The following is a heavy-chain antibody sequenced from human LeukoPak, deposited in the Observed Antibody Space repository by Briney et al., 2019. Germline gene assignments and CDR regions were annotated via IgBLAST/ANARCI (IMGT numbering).Heavy chain of an antibody. J-gene: IGHJ4*02. Sequence: GGSLRLSCAASGFTFSSYAMSWVRQAPGKGLEWVSAISGSGGSTYYADSVKGRFTISRDNSKNTLYLQMNSLRAEDTAVYYCARLPWNYYDSSGYVDWGQGTLVTVSS. CDR2: ISGSGGST. V-gene: IGHV3-23*01. CDR3: ARLPWNYYDSSGYVD. D-gene: IGHD3-22*01. CDR1: GFTFSSYA.